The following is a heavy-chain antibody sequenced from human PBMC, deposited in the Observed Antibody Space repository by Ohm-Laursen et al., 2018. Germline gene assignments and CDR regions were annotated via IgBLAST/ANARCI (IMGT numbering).Heavy chain of an antibody. CDR2: ISGSGGST. Sequence: SLRLSCSASGFTFSSYAMSWVRQAPGKGLEWVSAISGSGGSTYYADSVKGRFTISRDNSKNTLYLQMNSLRAEDTAVYYCAKVRVNYYYYYGMDVWGQGTTVTVSS. J-gene: IGHJ6*02. CDR3: AKVRVNYYYYYGMDV. D-gene: IGHD4-11*01. V-gene: IGHV3-23*01. CDR1: GFTFSSYA.